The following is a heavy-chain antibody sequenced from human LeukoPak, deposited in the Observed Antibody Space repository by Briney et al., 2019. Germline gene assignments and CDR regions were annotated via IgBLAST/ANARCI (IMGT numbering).Heavy chain of an antibody. V-gene: IGHV3-30*02. CDR3: TKNLGQWLDY. J-gene: IGHJ4*02. CDR1: GFTVSSNE. D-gene: IGHD3-22*01. Sequence: GGSLRLSCAASGFTVSSNEMSWVRQAPGKGLEWVAFIRDAGSNKYYADSVKGRFTISRDNSKNTLNLQMNSLRAEDTAVYYCTKNLGQWLDYWGQGTLVTVSS. CDR2: IRDAGSNK.